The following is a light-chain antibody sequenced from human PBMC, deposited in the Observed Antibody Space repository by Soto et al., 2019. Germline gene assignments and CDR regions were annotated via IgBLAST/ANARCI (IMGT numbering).Light chain of an antibody. Sequence: EIVMTQSPATLSVSPGERATLSCRASQSVSSSLAWYQQKPGQAPRLLIYGASTRATGIPARFSGSGSGTEFTLTISRLQSEDFAVYYCQQYNNWPRGTFGQGTKVEI. J-gene: IGKJ1*01. CDR3: QQYNNWPRGT. V-gene: IGKV3-15*01. CDR2: GAS. CDR1: QSVSSS.